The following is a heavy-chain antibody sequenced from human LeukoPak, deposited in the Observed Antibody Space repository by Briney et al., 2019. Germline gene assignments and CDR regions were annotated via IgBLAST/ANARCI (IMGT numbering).Heavy chain of an antibody. D-gene: IGHD6-19*01. CDR3: AREFLAAVAVDY. V-gene: IGHV1-3*01. CDR2: INAGNGNT. J-gene: IGHJ4*02. CDR1: GYTFTSYY. Sequence: ASVKVSCKASGYTFTSYYMHWVRQAPGQRLEWMGWINAGNGNTKFSQKFQGRVTITRDTSASTAYMELSSLRSEDTAVYYCAREFLAAVAVDYWGQGTLDTVSS.